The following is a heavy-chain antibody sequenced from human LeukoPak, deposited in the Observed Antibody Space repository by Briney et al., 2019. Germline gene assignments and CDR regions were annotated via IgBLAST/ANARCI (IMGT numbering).Heavy chain of an antibody. Sequence: GASMKVSCKASGYTFTGYYMHWVRQAPGQGLEWMGRINPNSGGTNYAQKFQGRVTMTRDTSISTAYMELSRLRSDDTAVYYCARDLGIAAAGKHFDYWGQGTLVTVSS. CDR3: ARDLGIAAAGKHFDY. V-gene: IGHV1-2*06. CDR1: GYTFTGYY. J-gene: IGHJ4*02. D-gene: IGHD6-13*01. CDR2: INPNSGGT.